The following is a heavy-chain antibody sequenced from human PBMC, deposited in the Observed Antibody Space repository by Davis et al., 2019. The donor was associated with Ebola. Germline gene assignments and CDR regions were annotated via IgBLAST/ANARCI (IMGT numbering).Heavy chain of an antibody. V-gene: IGHV1-69*04. CDR1: GYTFTSYG. Sequence: SVKVSCKASGYTFTSYGISWVRQASGQGLEWMGRIIPILGIANYAQKFQGRVTITADKSTSAAYMELSSLRSEDTAVYYCARDDYGDYVRYYYYGMDVWGQGTTVTVSS. J-gene: IGHJ6*02. CDR2: IIPILGIA. CDR3: ARDDYGDYVRYYYYGMDV. D-gene: IGHD4-17*01.